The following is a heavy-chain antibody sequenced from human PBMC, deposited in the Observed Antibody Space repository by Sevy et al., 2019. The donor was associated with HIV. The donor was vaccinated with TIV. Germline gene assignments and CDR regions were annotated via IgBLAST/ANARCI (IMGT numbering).Heavy chain of an antibody. CDR1: GYSFTKYW. J-gene: IGHJ4*02. CDR2: IYPGDSDT. Sequence: GESLKISCKGSGYSFTKYWIGWVRQMPGKGLEWMGIIYPGDSDTRYRPSFQGQVTISADKSINTAYLQWRSLKASDTALYYCTSLGGNDTSGYHFFDHWGQGTLVTVSS. D-gene: IGHD3-22*01. CDR3: TSLGGNDTSGYHFFDH. V-gene: IGHV5-51*01.